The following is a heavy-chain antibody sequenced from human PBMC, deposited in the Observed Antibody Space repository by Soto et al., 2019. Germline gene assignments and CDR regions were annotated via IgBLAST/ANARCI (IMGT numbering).Heavy chain of an antibody. CDR3: ARGHYDFWSQEPYYMDV. CDR2: IWYDGSNK. CDR1: GFTFSSYG. D-gene: IGHD3-3*01. V-gene: IGHV3-33*01. J-gene: IGHJ6*03. Sequence: GGSLRLSCAASGFTFSSYGMHWVRQAPGKGLEWVAVIWYDGSNKYYADSVKGRFTISRDNSKNTLYLQMNSLRAEDTAVYYCARGHYDFWSQEPYYMDVWGKGTTVTVSS.